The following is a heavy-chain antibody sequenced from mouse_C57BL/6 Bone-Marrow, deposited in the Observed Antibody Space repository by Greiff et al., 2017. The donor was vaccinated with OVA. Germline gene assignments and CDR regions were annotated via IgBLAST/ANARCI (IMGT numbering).Heavy chain of an antibody. CDR3: DREGIISGAMDY. Sequence: QVQLKESGAELVRPGASVKLSCKASGYTFTDYYMNWVKQRPGQGLEWIARIYPRSGNTYSNEKFKGKATLTAAKSSSTAYMQLSSLTSEDSAVYFCDREGIISGAMDYWGQGTSVTVSS. J-gene: IGHJ4*01. CDR2: IYPRSGNT. V-gene: IGHV1-76*01. CDR1: GYTFTDYY.